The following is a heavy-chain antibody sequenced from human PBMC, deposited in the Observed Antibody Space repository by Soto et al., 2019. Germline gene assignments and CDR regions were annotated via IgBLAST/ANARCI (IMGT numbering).Heavy chain of an antibody. D-gene: IGHD1-1*01. J-gene: IGHJ6*04. CDR3: ARADPQYIVDV. CDR2: ISSSSSTI. CDR1: GFTFSSYS. V-gene: IGHV3-48*02. Sequence: PGGSLRLSCAASGFTFSSYSMNWVRQAPGKGLERVSYISSSSSTIYYAAYVKGRFTSSRDNAKISLYLLRNSLRDEVTALYYCARADPQYIVDVWGKGTTVSVSS.